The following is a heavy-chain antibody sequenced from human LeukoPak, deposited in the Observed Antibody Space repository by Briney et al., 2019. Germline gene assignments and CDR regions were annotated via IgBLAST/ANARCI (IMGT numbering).Heavy chain of an antibody. J-gene: IGHJ4*02. D-gene: IGHD3-3*01. CDR3: ARDPGLSGYYLDH. CDR1: GFTFSDYY. CDR2: ISSSSSTI. Sequence: GGSLRLSCAASGFTFSDYYMSWIRQAPGKGLEWVSYISSSSSTIYYADSVRGRFTMSRDNAKKSLSLQMNSLRAEDTAVYYCARDPGLSGYYLDHWGQGTLVTVSS. V-gene: IGHV3-11*04.